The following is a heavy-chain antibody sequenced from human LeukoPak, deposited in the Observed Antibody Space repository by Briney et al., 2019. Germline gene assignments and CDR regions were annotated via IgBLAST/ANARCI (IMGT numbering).Heavy chain of an antibody. D-gene: IGHD3-22*01. CDR1: GFTFSSYW. J-gene: IGHJ1*01. CDR2: IKSDGST. Sequence: GGSLRLSCAASGFTFSSYWMHWVRQAPRKGLVWVSRIKSDGSTNYADSVKGRFTISRDNAKNTVSLQMNSLRAEDTGVYYCARAPSEIGGYYPEYFRHWGQGTLVTVSS. CDR3: ARAPSEIGGYYPEYFRH. V-gene: IGHV3-74*01.